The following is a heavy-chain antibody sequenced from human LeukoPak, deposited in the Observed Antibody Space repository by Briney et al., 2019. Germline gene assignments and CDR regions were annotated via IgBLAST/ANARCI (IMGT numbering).Heavy chain of an antibody. J-gene: IGHJ5*02. D-gene: IGHD1-26*01. V-gene: IGHV1-8*01. CDR2: MNPNSGNT. CDR1: GYTFTSYD. CDR3: ARGSLLTLYSGSSHNWFDP. Sequence: ASVKVSCKASGYTFTSYDINWVRQATGQGLEWMGWMNPNSGNTGYAQKFQGRVTMTRNTSISTAYMELSSLRSEDTAVYYCARGSLLTLYSGSSHNWFDPWGQGTLDTVSS.